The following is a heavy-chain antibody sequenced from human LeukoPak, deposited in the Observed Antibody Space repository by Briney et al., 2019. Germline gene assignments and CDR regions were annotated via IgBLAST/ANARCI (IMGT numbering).Heavy chain of an antibody. CDR2: IYYSGST. D-gene: IGHD3-10*01. V-gene: IGHV4-59*01. CDR3: ARAEYYFDY. Sequence: PSETLSLTCTVSGGSISSYYWSWIRQPPGKGLEWIGYIYYSGSTNYNPSLKSRVTISVDTSKNQFSLKLSSVTAADTAVYYCARAEYYFDYWGQGTLVTVSS. J-gene: IGHJ4*02. CDR1: GGSISSYY.